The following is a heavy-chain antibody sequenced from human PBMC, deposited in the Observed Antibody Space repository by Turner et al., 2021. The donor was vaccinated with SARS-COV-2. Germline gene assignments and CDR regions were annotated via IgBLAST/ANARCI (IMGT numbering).Heavy chain of an antibody. CDR3: ARVGSYGRRDVDY. V-gene: IGHV3-7*03. D-gene: IGHD5-18*01. J-gene: IGHJ4*02. Sequence: EVQLVESGGGLVQPGGSLRLSCAASGFTFSRYWMSWVRQAPGKGLEWVANIKQDESEKYYVDSVKGRFTISRDNAKNSLYLQMNSLRAEDTAVYYCARVGSYGRRDVDYWGQGTLVTVSS. CDR1: GFTFSRYW. CDR2: IKQDESEK.